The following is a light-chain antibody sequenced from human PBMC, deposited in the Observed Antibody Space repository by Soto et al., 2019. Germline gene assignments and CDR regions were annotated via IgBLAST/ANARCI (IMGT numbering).Light chain of an antibody. CDR3: LQHNSYPPT. CDR2: KAS. CDR1: QSISIW. J-gene: IGKJ5*01. V-gene: IGKV1-5*03. Sequence: DIQMTQSPSTLSASVGDRVTITCRASQSISIWLAWYQQKPGKAPKILIYKASSLESGVPSRFSGSGSGTEFTLTISSLQPEDFATYYCLQHNSYPPTFGQGTRLEI.